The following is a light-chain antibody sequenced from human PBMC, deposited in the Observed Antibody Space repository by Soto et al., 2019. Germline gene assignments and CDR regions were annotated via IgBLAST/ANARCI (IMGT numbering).Light chain of an antibody. CDR2: GAS. V-gene: IGKV3-20*01. CDR1: QSVSSSY. Sequence: PANLSVSPGERASLSCRASQSVSSSYLAWYQQKPGQAPRLLIYGASSRATGIPDRFSGSGSGTDFTLTISRLEPEDFAVYYCQQRGSWPTTFGQGTQVEIK. CDR3: QQRGSWPTT. J-gene: IGKJ5*01.